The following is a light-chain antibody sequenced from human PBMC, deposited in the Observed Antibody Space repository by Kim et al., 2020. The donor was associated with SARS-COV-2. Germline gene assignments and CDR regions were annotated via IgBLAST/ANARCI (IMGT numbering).Light chain of an antibody. V-gene: IGLV1-47*01. CDR2: RNN. J-gene: IGLJ3*02. CDR3: ATWDDSLSGWV. CDR1: SSNIGSNY. Sequence: GQRVPISCSGRSSNIGSNYVYWYQQLPGTAPKLVIYRNNQRPSGVPDRFSGSTSGTSASLAISGLRSEDEADYYCATWDDSLSGWVFGGGTKVTVL.